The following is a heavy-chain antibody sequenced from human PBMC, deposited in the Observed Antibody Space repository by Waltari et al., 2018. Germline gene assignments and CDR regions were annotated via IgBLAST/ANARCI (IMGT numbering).Heavy chain of an antibody. V-gene: IGHV1-2*06. CDR2: INPNGGGT. J-gene: IGHJ4*02. Sequence: VQEVRSAAEVTQPGDSENDSYKGTESSLTVSPYNWVRHQPGQGLEWMGRINPNGGGTKFAQKFQGRVTRTVDTSITTVYMELNGLKSDDTALYYCARAMNDNGRAWSWGYWGQGTLVTVSS. D-gene: IGHD1-1*01. CDR1: ESSLTVSP. CDR3: ARAMNDNGRAWSWGY.